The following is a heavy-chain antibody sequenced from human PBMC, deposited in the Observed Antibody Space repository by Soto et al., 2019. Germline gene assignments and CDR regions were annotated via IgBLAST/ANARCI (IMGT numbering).Heavy chain of an antibody. Sequence: QITLNESGPTLVKPTQTLTLTCTFSGFSLTTSGVGVGWIRQSPGKAPEWLALSYWDDDKRYSPSLKSSLTITKDTYKNQVVLTMANLDPADTATYYCAHRVLRTVFGLVTTTAIYFDFWGQGTPVAVSS. J-gene: IGHJ4*02. CDR1: GFSLTTSGVG. V-gene: IGHV2-5*02. D-gene: IGHD3-3*01. CDR2: SYWDDDK. CDR3: AHRVLRTVFGLVTTTAIYFDF.